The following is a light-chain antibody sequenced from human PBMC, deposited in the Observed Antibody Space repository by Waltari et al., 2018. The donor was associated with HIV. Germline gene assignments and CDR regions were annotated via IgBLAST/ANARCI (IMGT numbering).Light chain of an antibody. CDR1: ALAKKF. V-gene: IGLV3-10*01. J-gene: IGLJ1*01. Sequence: SNELTQPPSVSVSPGQTARITCSGDALAKKFAYWYQQKSGQAPVLVIFDDSKRPSGIPERFSGSNSGTMATLTSSGAQVEDEGDYYCYSTDSSGYPRGVFGTGTKVIVL. CDR3: YSTDSSGYPRGV. CDR2: DDS.